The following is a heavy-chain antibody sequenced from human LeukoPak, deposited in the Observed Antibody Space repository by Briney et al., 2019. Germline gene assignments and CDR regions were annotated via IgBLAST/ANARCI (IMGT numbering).Heavy chain of an antibody. V-gene: IGHV4-34*01. D-gene: IGHD1-7*01. CDR1: GGSFSGYY. Sequence: PSETLSLTCAVYGGSFSGYYWSWIRQPPGKGLEWIGEINHSGSTNYNPSLKSRVTISVDTSKNQFSLKLSSVTAADTAVYYCARYNWNYGDHYWGQGTLVTVSS. J-gene: IGHJ4*02. CDR2: INHSGST. CDR3: ARYNWNYGDHY.